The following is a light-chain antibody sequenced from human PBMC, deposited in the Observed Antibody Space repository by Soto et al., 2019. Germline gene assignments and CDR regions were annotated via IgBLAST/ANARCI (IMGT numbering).Light chain of an antibody. Sequence: DIQMTQSPSSLSASVGDRVTITCRASQSISTWLAWYQQKPGKAPKLLIFDASTLESGVPSRFSGSASGTEFTLTITSPQPDDFATYYCHHYTRAFGQGTKVDI. CDR3: HHYTRA. V-gene: IGKV1-5*01. CDR1: QSISTW. CDR2: DAS. J-gene: IGKJ1*01.